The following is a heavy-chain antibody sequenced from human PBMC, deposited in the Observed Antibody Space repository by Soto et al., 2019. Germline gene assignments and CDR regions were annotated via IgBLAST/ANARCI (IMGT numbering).Heavy chain of an antibody. V-gene: IGHV3-74*01. J-gene: IGHJ5*02. CDR3: ARVPVGAYGKFDP. Sequence: EVQLVESGGGLVQAGGSLRLSCAASGLALSSYWMHWVRRVPGKGLVWVSRINPDGSRIEYAHSVRGRCTISRDNAKNTLFLQMNHLRAEDTALYHCARVPVGAYGKFDPWGQGTLVTVSS. CDR1: GLALSSYW. D-gene: IGHD2-8*02. CDR2: INPDGSRI.